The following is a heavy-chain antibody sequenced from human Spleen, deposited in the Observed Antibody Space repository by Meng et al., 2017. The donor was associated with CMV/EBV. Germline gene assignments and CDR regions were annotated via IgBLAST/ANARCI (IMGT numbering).Heavy chain of an antibody. CDR1: GFTFSSYA. D-gene: IGHD6-13*01. CDR2: ISGSGGST. V-gene: IGHV3-23*01. J-gene: IGHJ4*02. CDR3: ARDYIIPAAGFDS. Sequence: GGSLRLSCAASGFTFSSYAMSWVRQAPGEGLQWVSYISGSGGSTYYAESVKGRFTISRDNSKNTLYLQMNSLRVDDTAVYYCARDYIIPAAGFDSWGQGSLVTVSS.